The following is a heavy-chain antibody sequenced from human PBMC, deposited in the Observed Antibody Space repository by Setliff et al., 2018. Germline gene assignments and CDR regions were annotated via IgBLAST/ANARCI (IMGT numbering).Heavy chain of an antibody. J-gene: IGHJ4*02. CDR2: IKQDGSDK. Sequence: GGSLRLSCAASGFSLSIFWMSWVRQAPGKGLEWVASIKQDGSDKYYVDAVKGRFTISRDNAKNSLFLQMNSLRAEDTAMYFCARDRGGGLYDYWGQGTLVTVSS. V-gene: IGHV3-7*01. CDR3: ARDRGGGLYDY. D-gene: IGHD3-16*01. CDR1: GFSLSIFW.